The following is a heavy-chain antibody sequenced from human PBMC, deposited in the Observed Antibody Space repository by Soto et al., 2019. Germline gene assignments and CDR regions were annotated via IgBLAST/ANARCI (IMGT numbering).Heavy chain of an antibody. Sequence: GGSLRLSCAASGFTFSSYAMHWVRQAPGKGLEWVAVISYDGSNKYYADSVKGRFTISRDNSKNTLYLQMNSLRAEDTAVYYCARERYYYDSSGYYLDYWGQGTLVTVSS. CDR2: ISYDGSNK. CDR3: ARERYYYDSSGYYLDY. D-gene: IGHD3-22*01. CDR1: GFTFSSYA. J-gene: IGHJ4*02. V-gene: IGHV3-30-3*01.